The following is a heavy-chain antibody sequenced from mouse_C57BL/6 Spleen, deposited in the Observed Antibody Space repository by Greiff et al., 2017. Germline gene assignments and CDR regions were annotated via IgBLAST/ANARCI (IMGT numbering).Heavy chain of an antibody. V-gene: IGHV1-61*01. CDR1: GYTFTSYW. CDR2: IYPSDGET. CDR3: ARGDGSGWFAY. Sequence: VQLQQPGAELVRPGSSVKLSCKASGYTFTSYWMDWVKQRPGQGLEWIGNIYPSDGETHYNQKFKDKATLTVDKSSSTAYMQLSSLTSEDSAVYCCARGDGSGWFAYWGKGTLVTVSA. D-gene: IGHD2-3*01. J-gene: IGHJ3*01.